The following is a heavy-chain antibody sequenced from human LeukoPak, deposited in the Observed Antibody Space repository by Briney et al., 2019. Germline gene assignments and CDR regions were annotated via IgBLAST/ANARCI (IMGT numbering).Heavy chain of an antibody. CDR1: GGSISNYY. V-gene: IGHV4-59*01. CDR2: IYYSGST. J-gene: IGHJ4*02. Sequence: SETLSLTCTVSGGSISNYYWSWIRQPPGKGLEWIGYIYYSGSTNYNPSLKSRVTISVDTSKNQFSLKLSSVTAADTAVYYCARGGSRSYSAGNGPFDYWGQGTLVTVSS. CDR3: ARGGSRSYSAGNGPFDY. D-gene: IGHD1-26*01.